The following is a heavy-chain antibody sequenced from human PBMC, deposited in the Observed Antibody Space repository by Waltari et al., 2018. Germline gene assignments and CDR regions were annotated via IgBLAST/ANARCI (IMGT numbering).Heavy chain of an antibody. CDR1: GFTVSSNY. CDR3: ARDRIAAAGGYFDY. V-gene: IGHV3-53*01. D-gene: IGHD6-13*01. Sequence: EVQLVESGGGLIQPGGSLRLSCAASGFTVSSNYMSWVRQAPGKGLEWVSVIYSCGSTYYADSVKGRFTISRDNSKTTLYPQMNSLRAEDTAVYYCARDRIAAAGGYFDYWGQGTLVTVSS. CDR2: IYSCGST. J-gene: IGHJ4*02.